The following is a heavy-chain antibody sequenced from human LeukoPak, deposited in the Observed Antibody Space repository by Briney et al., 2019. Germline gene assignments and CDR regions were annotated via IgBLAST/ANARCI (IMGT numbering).Heavy chain of an antibody. Sequence: EGSLRLSCADSGFTFSGNWMHWVRQAPGKGLVWVSRINTDGTRTTYPDSVKARFTNSRDNTKNTLYRQMNSLRGQHTAVYYCARDRDYYNYFEYWGQGTLVTVSS. CDR2: INTDGTRT. D-gene: IGHD3-10*01. CDR3: ARDRDYYNYFEY. V-gene: IGHV3-74*01. J-gene: IGHJ4*02. CDR1: GFTFSGNW.